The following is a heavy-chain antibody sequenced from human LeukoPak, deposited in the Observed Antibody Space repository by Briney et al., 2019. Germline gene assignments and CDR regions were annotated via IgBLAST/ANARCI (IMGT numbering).Heavy chain of an antibody. V-gene: IGHV3-21*04. CDR3: AKSTKYQLLEDYFDY. CDR2: ISSSSSYI. D-gene: IGHD2-2*01. Sequence: GGSLRLSCAASGFIFSSYSMNWVRQAPGKGLEWVSSISSSSSYIYYADSVKGRFTISRDNAKKSLYLQMNSLRAEDTAAYYCAKSTKYQLLEDYFDYWGQGTLVTVSS. J-gene: IGHJ4*02. CDR1: GFIFSSYS.